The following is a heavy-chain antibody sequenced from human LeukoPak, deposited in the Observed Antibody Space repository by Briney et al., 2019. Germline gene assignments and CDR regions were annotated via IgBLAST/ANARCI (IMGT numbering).Heavy chain of an antibody. CDR3: ARGGTRLRAFDY. CDR1: GFTFSSYS. CDR2: ISSSSSYI. V-gene: IGHV3-21*01. D-gene: IGHD1-1*01. Sequence: PGGSLRLSCAASGFTFSSYSMNWVRQAPGKGLEWVSSISSSSSYIYYADSVKGRFTISRDNAKNSLYLQMNSLRAEDTAVYYCARGGTRLRAFDYWGQGTLVTVSS. J-gene: IGHJ4*02.